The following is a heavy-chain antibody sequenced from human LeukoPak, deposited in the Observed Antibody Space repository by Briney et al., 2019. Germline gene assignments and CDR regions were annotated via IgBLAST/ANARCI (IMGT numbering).Heavy chain of an antibody. Sequence: ASVRISCKVSGYTFTDYYMHWVQQAPGKGLEWMGLVDPEDGETIYAEKFQGRVTITADTSTDTAYMGLSSLRSEDTAVYYCATESGYCSSTSCYALLDYWGQGTLVTVSS. CDR1: GYTFTDYY. J-gene: IGHJ4*02. CDR2: VDPEDGET. D-gene: IGHD2-2*03. CDR3: ATESGYCSSTSCYALLDY. V-gene: IGHV1-69-2*01.